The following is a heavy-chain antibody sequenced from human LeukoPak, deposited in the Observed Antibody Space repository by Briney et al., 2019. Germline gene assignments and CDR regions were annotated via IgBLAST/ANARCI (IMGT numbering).Heavy chain of an antibody. Sequence: PGGSLRLSCAASGFTFSSYWMHWVRQAPGKGPVWVSIINTDGSVTRYADSVKGRFTISRDNAKNTVYLQMNSLRAEDTGVYYCTRPEYGGSGMSCGHWGQGTLVTVSS. V-gene: IGHV3-74*01. CDR3: TRPEYGGSGMSCGH. J-gene: IGHJ4*02. CDR1: GFTFSSYW. CDR2: INTDGSVT. D-gene: IGHD3-10*01.